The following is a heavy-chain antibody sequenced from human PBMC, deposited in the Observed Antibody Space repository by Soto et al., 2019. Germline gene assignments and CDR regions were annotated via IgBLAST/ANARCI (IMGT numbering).Heavy chain of an antibody. V-gene: IGHV1-8*01. CDR1: GYIFSTYD. CDR3: ARDHRYNWNDEGWFDP. D-gene: IGHD1-20*01. J-gene: IGHJ5*02. Sequence: QVQLVQSGAEVKKPGVSMKVSCKASGYIFSTYDIIWVRQAPGQGLGWMGWLNPNSGNTGYAQKFQGRVTMTRNTSINTAYMELSSLGSEDTAVYYCARDHRYNWNDEGWFDPWGQGTLVTVSS. CDR2: LNPNSGNT.